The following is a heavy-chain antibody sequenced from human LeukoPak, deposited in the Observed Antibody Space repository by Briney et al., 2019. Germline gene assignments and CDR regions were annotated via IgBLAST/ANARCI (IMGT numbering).Heavy chain of an antibody. D-gene: IGHD3-22*01. CDR2: IHPSGML. Sequence: SQTLSLTCTVSGASFSSGDQYWKWIRQSPGKGLEWIGSIHPSGMLYNNPSLESRVTISIDTSKNQFSLNLNSVTAADTAVYFCSRGLDSRKLGYWGQGTLVTVSS. V-gene: IGHV4-31*03. J-gene: IGHJ4*02. CDR1: GASFSSGDQY. CDR3: SRGLDSRKLGY.